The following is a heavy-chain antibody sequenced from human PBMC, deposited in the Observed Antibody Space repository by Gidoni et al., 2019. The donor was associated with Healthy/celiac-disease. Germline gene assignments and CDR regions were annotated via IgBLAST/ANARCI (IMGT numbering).Heavy chain of an antibody. D-gene: IGHD5-18*01. CDR1: GATFSSYP. Sequence: QVQLVKSGAEVRNPGSSVRVPCRPSGATFSSYPTSWVRQAPGQGLEWMGRIIPILGIANYAQKFQGRVTITADKSTSTAYMELSSLRSEDTAVYYCASHVDTAMVSGYYYGMDVWGQGTTVTVSS. J-gene: IGHJ6*02. CDR3: ASHVDTAMVSGYYYGMDV. CDR2: IIPILGIA. V-gene: IGHV1-69*02.